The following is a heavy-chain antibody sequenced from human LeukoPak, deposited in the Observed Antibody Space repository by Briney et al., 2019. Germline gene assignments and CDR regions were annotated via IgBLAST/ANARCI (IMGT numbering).Heavy chain of an antibody. CDR3: ARCPYEDSGGYGVY. Sequence: GESLKISCKASGDHFSSYWIGWVRQMPGKGLEWMGIIYPRDSETRYSPSFQGQVTISADKSISTAYLQWSSLKASDSAIYYCARCPYEDSGGYGVYWGQGTLVTVSS. V-gene: IGHV5-51*01. CDR1: GDHFSSYW. CDR2: IYPRDSET. D-gene: IGHD3-22*01. J-gene: IGHJ4*02.